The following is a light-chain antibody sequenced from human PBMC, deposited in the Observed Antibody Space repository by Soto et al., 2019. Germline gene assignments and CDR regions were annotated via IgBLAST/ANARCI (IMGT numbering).Light chain of an antibody. CDR1: SSDVGGYNY. CDR3: SSYTSSSTLV. J-gene: IGLJ1*01. V-gene: IGLV2-14*01. CDR2: EVS. Sequence: QSALTQPASVSVSPGQSITISCTGTSSDVGGYNYVSWYQQHPGKAPKLMIYEVSNRPSGVSNRFSGSKSGNTASLTISGLQADDEADYYCSSYTSSSTLVFGSGTKLTVL.